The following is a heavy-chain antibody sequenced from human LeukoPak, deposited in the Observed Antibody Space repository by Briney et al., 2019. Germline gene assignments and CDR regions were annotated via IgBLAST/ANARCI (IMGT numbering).Heavy chain of an antibody. CDR2: IIPILGIA. D-gene: IGHD3-22*01. CDR3: ASRYYDSSGPDY. V-gene: IGHV1-69*04. Sequence: SVKVSCKASGGTFSSYAISWVRQAPGQGLEWMGRIIPILGIANYAQKFQGRVTITADKSASTAYMELSSLRSEDTAVYYCASRYYDSSGPDYWGQGTLVTVSS. CDR1: GGTFSSYA. J-gene: IGHJ4*02.